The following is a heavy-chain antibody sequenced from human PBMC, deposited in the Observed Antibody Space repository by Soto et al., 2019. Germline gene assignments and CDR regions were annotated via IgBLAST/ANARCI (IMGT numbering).Heavy chain of an antibody. CDR3: AKGGAEMLGYYYYFVMHV. D-gene: IGHD2-8*01. Sequence: VQLLESGGSMVQPGGSLRLSCGASGFAFGTYAMNWVRQAPGKGLEWVSGISSRGGSTFYADSVQGRFIISRDNSKNTLYLQMDNLRVDDTAIYYCAKGGAEMLGYYYYFVMHVWGQGTTVSVSS. CDR2: ISSRGGST. CDR1: GFAFGTYA. J-gene: IGHJ6*02. V-gene: IGHV3-23*01.